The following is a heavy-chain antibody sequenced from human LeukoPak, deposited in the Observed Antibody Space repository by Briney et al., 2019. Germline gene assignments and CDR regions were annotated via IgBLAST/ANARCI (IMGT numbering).Heavy chain of an antibody. Sequence: GGSLRLSCAASGFSFRNAWMHWVRQAPGKGLVWVSRIKGGGSVTVYADSVKGRFTISRDNSKNTLYLQMNSLRAEDTAVYYCAYDYWGQGTLVTVSS. V-gene: IGHV3-74*01. CDR3: AYDY. J-gene: IGHJ4*02. CDR1: GFSFRNAW. CDR2: IKGGGSVT.